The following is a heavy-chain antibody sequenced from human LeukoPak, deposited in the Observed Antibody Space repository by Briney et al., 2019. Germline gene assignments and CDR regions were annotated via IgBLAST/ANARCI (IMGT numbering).Heavy chain of an antibody. CDR1: GGSISGYY. CDR3: ARGGVLWLGERYYYMDV. D-gene: IGHD3-10*01. V-gene: IGHV4-4*07. CDR2: IYTSGST. Sequence: SSETLSLTCTVSGGSISGYYWSWIRQPAGKGLEWIGRIYTSGSTNYNPSLKSRVTMSVDTSKNQFSLKLSSVTAADTAVYYYARGGVLWLGERYYYMDVWGKGTTVTVSS. J-gene: IGHJ6*03.